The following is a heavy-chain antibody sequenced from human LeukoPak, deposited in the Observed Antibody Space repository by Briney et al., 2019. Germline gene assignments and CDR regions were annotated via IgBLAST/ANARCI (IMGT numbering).Heavy chain of an antibody. J-gene: IGHJ4*02. V-gene: IGHV3-23*01. CDR1: GFTLSTNA. Sequence: GGSLRLSCLTSGFTLSTNAMSWVRQAPGKGLEWISGISGSGASTYYADSVKGRFTISRDDSRNTLYLQMNSLRGDDTAVYCCAKDVGKWESLHFFDYWGQGTLVTVSS. D-gene: IGHD1-26*01. CDR2: ISGSGAST. CDR3: AKDVGKWESLHFFDY.